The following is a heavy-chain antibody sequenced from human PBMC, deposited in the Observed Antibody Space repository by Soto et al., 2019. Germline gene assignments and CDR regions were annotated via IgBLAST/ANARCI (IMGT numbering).Heavy chain of an antibody. Sequence: SGTLSLTCAISGDSVSSNSATWNLIRQSPSRGLEWLGRTYYRSKWYYDYAVSVKSRITINPDTSKNQFSLQLNSVTPEDTAVYYCARDPVTVADYFDYWGPGTLVTVSS. D-gene: IGHD2-15*01. J-gene: IGHJ4*02. CDR3: ARDPVTVADYFDY. CDR2: TYYRSKWYY. CDR1: GDSVSSNSAT. V-gene: IGHV6-1*01.